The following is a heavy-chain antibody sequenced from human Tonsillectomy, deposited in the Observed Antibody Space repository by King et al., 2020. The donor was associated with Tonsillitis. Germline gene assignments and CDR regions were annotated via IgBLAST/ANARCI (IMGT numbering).Heavy chain of an antibody. CDR1: GYSFTSYW. J-gene: IGHJ4*02. D-gene: IGHD1-1*01. CDR2: IDPSDSYT. V-gene: IGHV5-10-1*01. CDR3: AGSLKGRNVYYPAY. Sequence: VQLVQSGAEVKKPGESLRISCKGSGYSFTSYWISWVRQMPGKGLEWMGRIDPSDSYTNYRPSFQGHVTISADKSISTAYLHWSSLKASDTAMYYCAGSLKGRNVYYPAYWGQGTLVTVSS.